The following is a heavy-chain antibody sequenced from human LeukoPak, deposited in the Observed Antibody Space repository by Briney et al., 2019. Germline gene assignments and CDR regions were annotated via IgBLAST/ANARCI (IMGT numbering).Heavy chain of an antibody. Sequence: GGSLRLSCTVSGFTVSSNSMSWVRQAPGKGLEWVSFIYSAGSTHYSDSVKGRFSISRDNSKNTLYLQVNGLRTEDTAVYYCAKDRLLNCRGDCYIFDYWGQGTVVTVSS. D-gene: IGHD2-21*02. J-gene: IGHJ4*02. CDR1: GFTVSSNS. CDR3: AKDRLLNCRGDCYIFDY. CDR2: IYSAGST. V-gene: IGHV3-53*01.